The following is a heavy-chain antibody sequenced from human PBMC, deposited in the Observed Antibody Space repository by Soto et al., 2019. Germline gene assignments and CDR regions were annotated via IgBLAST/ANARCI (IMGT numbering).Heavy chain of an antibody. V-gene: IGHV1-69*01. CDR3: ARVQHRIIAARPTWFDP. D-gene: IGHD6-6*01. CDR1: GGTFSSYA. J-gene: IGHJ5*02. Sequence: QVQLVQSGAEVKKPGSSVKVSCKASGGTFSSYAISWVRQAPGQGLEWMGGIIPIFGTANYAQKFQGRVTITADESTSTAYMELSSLRSEDTAVYYCARVQHRIIAARPTWFDPWGQGTLVTVSS. CDR2: IIPIFGTA.